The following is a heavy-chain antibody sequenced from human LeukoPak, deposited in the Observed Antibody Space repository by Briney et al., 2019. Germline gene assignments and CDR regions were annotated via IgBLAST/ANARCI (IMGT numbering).Heavy chain of an antibody. CDR3: ARSYSSGWSFCVY. CDR2: ISGSGGST. V-gene: IGHV3-23*01. J-gene: IGHJ4*02. D-gene: IGHD6-19*01. Sequence: GGSLRLSCAASGFTFSSYAMSWVRQAPGKGLEWVSAISGSGGSTYYADPVKGRFTISRDNSKNTLYLQMNSLRAEDTAVYYCARSYSSGWSFCVYWGQGTLVTVSS. CDR1: GFTFSSYA.